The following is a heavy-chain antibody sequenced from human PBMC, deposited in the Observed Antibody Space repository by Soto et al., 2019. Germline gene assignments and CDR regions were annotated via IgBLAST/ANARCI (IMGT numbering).Heavy chain of an antibody. J-gene: IGHJ3*02. CDR3: ATDRLRYYDSSGYSYAFDI. Sequence: VKVSFKVSGYTLTELSMHLLGQAPVKVLEGMGGFDPEDGETIYAQKFQGRVTMTEDTSTDTAYMELSSLRSEDTAVYYCATDRLRYYDSSGYSYAFDIWGQGTMVTVS. CDR1: GYTLTELS. D-gene: IGHD3-22*01. CDR2: FDPEDGET. V-gene: IGHV1-24*01.